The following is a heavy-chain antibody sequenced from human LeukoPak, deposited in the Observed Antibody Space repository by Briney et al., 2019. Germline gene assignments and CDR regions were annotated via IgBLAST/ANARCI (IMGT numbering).Heavy chain of an antibody. V-gene: IGHV3-21*01. Sequence: PGGSLRLSCAASGFTFSNYSTNWVRQAPGKGLEWVSSISSSSSYIYYADSVKGRFTISRDNAKNSLYLQMNSLRAEDTAVYYCARDYDFWSGYVDYWGQGTLVTVSS. CDR2: ISSSSSYI. D-gene: IGHD3-3*01. J-gene: IGHJ4*02. CDR1: GFTFSNYS. CDR3: ARDYDFWSGYVDY.